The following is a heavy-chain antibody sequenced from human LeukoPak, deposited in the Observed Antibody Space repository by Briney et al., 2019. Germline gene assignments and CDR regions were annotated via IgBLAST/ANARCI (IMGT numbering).Heavy chain of an antibody. V-gene: IGHV4-59*01. CDR1: GGSISSYY. CDR3: ARIEDYGGNSVNY. CDR2: IYYSGST. J-gene: IGHJ4*02. D-gene: IGHD4-23*01. Sequence: ASETLSLTCTVSGGSISSYYWSWVREPPGKGLGWSGCIYYSGSTNYTPSLKSRVTISVDTSKNQFSLKLSSVTAADTAVYYCARIEDYGGNSVNYWGQGTLVTVSS.